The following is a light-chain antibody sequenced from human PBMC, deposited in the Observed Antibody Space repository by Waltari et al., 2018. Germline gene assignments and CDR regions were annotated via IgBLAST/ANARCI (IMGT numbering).Light chain of an antibody. CDR3: QQYNDWPTT. CDR2: GAS. J-gene: IGKJ1*01. Sequence: EIVMTQSPATLSVSPGERATLSCRASQTVYNNLAWCQQKPGQAPRLLIYGASTGATGIPARFSASGSGTEFTLTISSLQSEDFAVYFCQQYNDWPTTFGQGTQVEIK. V-gene: IGKV3-15*01. CDR1: QTVYNN.